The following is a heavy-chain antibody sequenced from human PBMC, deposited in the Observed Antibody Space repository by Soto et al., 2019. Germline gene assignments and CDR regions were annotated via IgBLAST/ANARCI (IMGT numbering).Heavy chain of an antibody. CDR2: MSYDGTKE. V-gene: IGHV3-30*18. CDR3: AKDRVPYFYYYGMDV. Sequence: QVQLVESGGGVVQPGRSLRLSCAASGFIFNTYGMHWVRQAPGKGLEWLAVMSYDGTKESYADSVKGRFTISRDNSKNTLFLQMNSLRVEVSAVYYCAKDRVPYFYYYGMDVWGQGTTVTVSS. J-gene: IGHJ6*02. CDR1: GFIFNTYG.